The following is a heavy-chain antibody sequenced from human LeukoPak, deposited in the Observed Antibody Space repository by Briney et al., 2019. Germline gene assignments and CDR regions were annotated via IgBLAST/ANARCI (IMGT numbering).Heavy chain of an antibody. CDR1: GFTLSSYA. V-gene: IGHV3-30*03. J-gene: IGHJ6*03. Sequence: PGGSLRLSCVAYGFTLSSYAMHWVRQAPGKGLEWVAVISYDGTKKYYADSVKGRFTISRDNSKNTLYVQMNSLRAEDTAIYYCAHLYYDYMDVWGKGTTVTVSS. CDR3: AHLYYDYMDV. CDR2: ISYDGTKK.